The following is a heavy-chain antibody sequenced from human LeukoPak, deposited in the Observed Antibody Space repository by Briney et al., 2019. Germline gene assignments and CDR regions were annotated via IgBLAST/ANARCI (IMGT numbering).Heavy chain of an antibody. D-gene: IGHD3-10*01. CDR2: ISYDGSNK. J-gene: IGHJ4*02. CDR1: GFTFSSYA. CDR3: ARGHRQSKWFGELSTTGYFDY. Sequence: PGGSLRLSCAASGFTFSSYAMSWVRQAPGKGLEWVAVISYDGSNKYYADSVKGRFTISRDNSKNTLYLQMNSLRAEDTAVYYCARGHRQSKWFGELSTTGYFDYWGQGTLVTVSS. V-gene: IGHV3-30-3*01.